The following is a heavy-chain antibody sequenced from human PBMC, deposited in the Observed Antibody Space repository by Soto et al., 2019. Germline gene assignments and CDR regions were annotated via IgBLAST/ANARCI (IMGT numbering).Heavy chain of an antibody. J-gene: IGHJ3*02. D-gene: IGHD3-22*01. CDR2: ISGSGGST. CDR1: GFTFSSYA. CDR3: AKRPPPYYYDSSGAWGAFDI. V-gene: IGHV3-23*01. Sequence: EVQLLESGGGLVQPGGSLRLSCAASGFTFSSYAMSWVRQAPGKGLEWVSAISGSGGSTYYADSVKGRFTISRDNSKNTLYLQMNSLRAEDTGVYYCAKRPPPYYYDSSGAWGAFDIWGQGTMVTVSS.